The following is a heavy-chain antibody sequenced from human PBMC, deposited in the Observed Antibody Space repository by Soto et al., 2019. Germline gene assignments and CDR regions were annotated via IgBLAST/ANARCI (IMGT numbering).Heavy chain of an antibody. CDR1: GGTFSSYA. D-gene: IGHD5-18*01. V-gene: IGHV1-69*13. CDR3: ARDSGGYSYAKPSGWFDP. Sequence: ASVKVSCKASGGTFSSYAISWVRQAPGQGLEWMGGIIPIFGTANYAQKFQGRVTITADESTSTAYMELSSLRSEDTAVYYCARDSGGYSYAKPSGWFDPWGQGTLVTVSS. CDR2: IIPIFGTA. J-gene: IGHJ5*02.